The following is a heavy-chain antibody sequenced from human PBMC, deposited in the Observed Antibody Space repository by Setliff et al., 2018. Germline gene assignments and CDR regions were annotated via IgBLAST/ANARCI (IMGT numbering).Heavy chain of an antibody. V-gene: IGHV4-39*02. CDR1: GGPISSSNYY. CDR3: ARMAIRVASRPSSPLDYYCYMDL. Sequence: SETLSLTCTVSGGPISSSNYYWGWIRQPPGKGLEWIGSINYRGNTHDNPSLRSRVTMSVDTSKSHFSLRLSSLTAADTAVYYCARMAIRVASRPSSPLDYYCYMDLWGKGATVTVSS. J-gene: IGHJ6*03. D-gene: IGHD6-6*01. CDR2: INYRGNT.